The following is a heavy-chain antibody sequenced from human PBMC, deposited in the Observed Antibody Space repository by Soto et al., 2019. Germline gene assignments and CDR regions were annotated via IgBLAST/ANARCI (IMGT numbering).Heavy chain of an antibody. CDR2: ISYDGSNK. CDR1: GFTFSSYG. D-gene: IGHD4-4*01. CDR3: AREGVTNYTDYYFDL. V-gene: IGHV3-30*03. Sequence: GGSLRLSCAASGFTFSSYGMHWVRQAPGKGLEWVAVISYDGSNKYYADSVKGRFTISRDNSKNTLYLQMDSLRPEDTAIYYCAREGVTNYTDYYFDLWGHGALVTVSS. J-gene: IGHJ4*01.